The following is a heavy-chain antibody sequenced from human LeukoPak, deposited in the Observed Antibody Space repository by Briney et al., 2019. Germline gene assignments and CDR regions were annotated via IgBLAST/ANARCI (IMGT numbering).Heavy chain of an antibody. Sequence: GGSLRLSCAASGFTFSDYYMSWLRQAPGKGLEWLSYIISAGGTIYYADSVKGRFTISRDNAKNSLYLQMNSLRAEDTAVYYCAGYSSGWFGAFHIWGQGTMVTVSS. CDR2: IISAGGTI. J-gene: IGHJ3*02. V-gene: IGHV3-11*04. CDR3: AGYSSGWFGAFHI. D-gene: IGHD6-19*01. CDR1: GFTFSDYY.